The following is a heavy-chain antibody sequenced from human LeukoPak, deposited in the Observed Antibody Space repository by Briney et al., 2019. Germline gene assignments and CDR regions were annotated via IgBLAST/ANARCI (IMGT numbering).Heavy chain of an antibody. V-gene: IGHV1-2*02. Sequence: ASVKVSCKASGYTFTGYYMHWVRQAPGQGLEWMGWINPNSGGTNYAQKFQGRVTMTRDTSISTAYMELSRLRSDDTAVYYCARDFGYLDTAMVSVDYRGQGTLVTVSS. CDR1: GYTFTGYY. CDR2: INPNSGGT. J-gene: IGHJ4*02. CDR3: ARDFGYLDTAMVSVDY. D-gene: IGHD5-18*01.